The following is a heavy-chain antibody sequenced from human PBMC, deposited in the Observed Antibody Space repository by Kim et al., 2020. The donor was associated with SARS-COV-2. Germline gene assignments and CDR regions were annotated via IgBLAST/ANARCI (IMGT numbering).Heavy chain of an antibody. V-gene: IGHV4-30-4*01. CDR1: GGSISSGDYY. Sequence: SETLSLTCTVSGGSISSGDYYWSWIRQPPGKGLEWIGYIYYSGSTYYNPSLKSRVTISVDTSKNQFSLKLSSVTAADTAVYYCARDPYGSGSYYPLDVWGKGTTVTVSS. CDR3: ARDPYGSGSYYPLDV. CDR2: IYYSGST. J-gene: IGHJ6*04. D-gene: IGHD3-10*01.